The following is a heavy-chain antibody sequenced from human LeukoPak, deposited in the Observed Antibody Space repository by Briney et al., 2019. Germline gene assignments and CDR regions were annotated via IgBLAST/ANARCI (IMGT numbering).Heavy chain of an antibody. J-gene: IGHJ4*02. CDR2: IYYSGTT. CDR3: ARHSPRFLEYLDY. V-gene: IGHV4-59*08. Sequence: PSETLSLTCTVSGGSISSYYWSWIRQPPGKGLEWIGYIYYSGTTNYNPSLKGRITISVDTSNNQFSLKLSSVTAADTAVYYCARHSPRFLEYLDYWGQGTLVAVSS. D-gene: IGHD3-3*01. CDR1: GGSISSYY.